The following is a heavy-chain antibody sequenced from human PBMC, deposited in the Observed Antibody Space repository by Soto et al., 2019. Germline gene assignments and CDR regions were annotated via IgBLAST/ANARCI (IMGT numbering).Heavy chain of an antibody. D-gene: IGHD6-6*01. V-gene: IGHV1-69*10. CDR2: IIPILGIA. Sequence: ASVKVSCKASGGTFSSYAISWVRQAPGQGLEWMGGIIPILGIANYVQKFQGRVTITADKSTSTAYMELSSLRSEDSAVSYCARDGSGSSYYFDYWGQGTLVTVSS. CDR3: ARDGSGSSYYFDY. J-gene: IGHJ4*02. CDR1: GGTFSSYA.